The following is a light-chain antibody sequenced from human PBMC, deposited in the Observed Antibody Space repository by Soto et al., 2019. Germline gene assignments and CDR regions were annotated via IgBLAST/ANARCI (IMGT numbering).Light chain of an antibody. CDR3: QQLNGSPWT. Sequence: IQLTQSPSSLSASVGDRVTITCRASPAIASFLAWYQQKPGTAPKLLNYGASTLQSGVPSRFSGSRSGTDYTLTIASLQPEDFATYYCQQLNGSPWTFGQGTKVDIK. V-gene: IGKV1-9*01. J-gene: IGKJ1*01. CDR2: GAS. CDR1: PAIASF.